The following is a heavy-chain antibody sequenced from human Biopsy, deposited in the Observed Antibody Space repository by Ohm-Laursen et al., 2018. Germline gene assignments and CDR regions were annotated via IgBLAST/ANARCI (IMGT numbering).Heavy chain of an antibody. J-gene: IGHJ1*01. V-gene: IGHV1-69*06. CDR3: ATKLTGYFHH. Sequence: SSVKVSCKVPGGTFSNYGVNWVRQAPGQGLEWLGGNIPILGTGNYAQKFQDRVTVAADTSTSTATMELRSLRSDNTAVYYCATKLTGYFHHWGQGTLVIVSS. CDR2: NIPILGTG. D-gene: IGHD3-9*01. CDR1: GGTFSNYG.